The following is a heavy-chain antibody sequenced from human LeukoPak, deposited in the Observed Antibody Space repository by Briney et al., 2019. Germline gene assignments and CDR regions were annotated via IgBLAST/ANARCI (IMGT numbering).Heavy chain of an antibody. Sequence: MPSATLSLTRAGYGGPFSGYYWGGIRQPPGKGLEGIGEINQSGSTKYNTSLNSRVNISVDTSKNQFALKLSSVTAADTAVYYCARGRSSGWYNNYFDYWGQGTLVTVSS. J-gene: IGHJ4*02. V-gene: IGHV4-34*01. CDR2: INQSGST. CDR3: ARGRSSGWYNNYFDY. CDR1: GGPFSGYY. D-gene: IGHD6-19*01.